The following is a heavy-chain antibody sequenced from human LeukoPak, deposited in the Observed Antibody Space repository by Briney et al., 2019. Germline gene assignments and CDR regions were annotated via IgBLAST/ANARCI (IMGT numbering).Heavy chain of an antibody. V-gene: IGHV3-7*03. CDR1: GFTFSNYW. CDR3: AIASGGRGGLDY. CDR2: INQAGSEE. Sequence: GGSLRLSCAASGFTFSNYWMSWVRQASGKGLEWVANINQAGSEEYYVDSVEGRFTISRDNAKNSLYLQLNSLGAEDTAVYYCAIASGGRGGLDYWGQGTLVTVSS. J-gene: IGHJ4*02. D-gene: IGHD2-21*01.